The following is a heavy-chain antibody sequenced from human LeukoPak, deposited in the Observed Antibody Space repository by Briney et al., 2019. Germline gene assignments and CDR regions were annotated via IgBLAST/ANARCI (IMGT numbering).Heavy chain of an antibody. Sequence: SQTLSLTCTVSGRSISSSGYYWSWIRQHPGKGLEWIGYIYYSGNAYYNPSLKSRLTISLDTSKNHFSLMLRSVTAADTAVYYCAGGRVFLSGSLPAPGYWGQGTLVTVSS. V-gene: IGHV4-31*02. CDR1: GRSISSSGYY. CDR2: IYYSGNA. CDR3: AGGRVFLSGSLPAPGY. D-gene: IGHD3-3*01. J-gene: IGHJ4*02.